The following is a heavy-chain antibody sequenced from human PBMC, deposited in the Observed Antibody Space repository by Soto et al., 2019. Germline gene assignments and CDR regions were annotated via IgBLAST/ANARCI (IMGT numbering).Heavy chain of an antibody. CDR3: ARVPTYYYYGMDV. J-gene: IGHJ6*02. Sequence: GESLKISCKGSGYSFTSYWISWVRQMPGKCLELMSRIDPSDSYTSYSPSFQGHVTISADKSISTVFLQWSSLKASDTAMYYCARVPTYYYYGMDVWGQGTTVTVSS. CDR2: IDPSDSYT. V-gene: IGHV5-10-1*01. CDR1: GYSFTSYW.